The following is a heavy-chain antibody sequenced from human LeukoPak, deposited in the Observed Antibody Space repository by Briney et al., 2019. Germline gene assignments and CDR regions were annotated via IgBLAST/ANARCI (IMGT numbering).Heavy chain of an antibody. D-gene: IGHD5-24*01. CDR1: GFDFEDYA. V-gene: IGHV3-9*01. J-gene: IGHJ6*02. CDR3: ANARLMAAPFYYYGMDV. Sequence: GGSLRLSCAASGFDFEDYAIHWVRQVPGKGLEWVSGISWNSGAKAYADSVRGRFTISRDNAKNSLYLQMNSLRGEDTALYYCANARLMAAPFYYYGMDVWGPGTTVTVSS. CDR2: ISWNSGAK.